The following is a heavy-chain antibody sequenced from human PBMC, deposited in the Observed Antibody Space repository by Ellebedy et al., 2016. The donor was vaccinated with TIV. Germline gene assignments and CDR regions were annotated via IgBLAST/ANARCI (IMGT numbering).Heavy chain of an antibody. V-gene: IGHV1-3*04. CDR2: INTGNGNT. D-gene: IGHD6-13*01. Sequence: ASVKVSCXASGYTFTNYAMHWVRQAPGQRLEWMGWINTGNGNTKYSQKFQGRVTITRDKSASTAYMELSSLRSEDTTVYYCAGGSSSQTPHYFDYWGQGTLVTVSS. J-gene: IGHJ4*02. CDR3: AGGSSSQTPHYFDY. CDR1: GYTFTNYA.